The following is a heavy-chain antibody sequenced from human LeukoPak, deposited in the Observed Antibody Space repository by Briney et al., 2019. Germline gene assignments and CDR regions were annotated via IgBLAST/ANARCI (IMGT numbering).Heavy chain of an antibody. CDR2: IYYSGST. V-gene: IGHV4-61*01. Sequence: SETLSLTCTVSGGSISSGSYYWSWIRQPPGKGLEWIGYIYYSGSTNYNPSLKSRVTISVDTSKNQFSLKLSSVTAADTAVYYCARHMRRDYPVYPFDYWGQGTLVTVSS. D-gene: IGHD1-14*01. J-gene: IGHJ4*02. CDR1: GGSISSGSYY. CDR3: ARHMRRDYPVYPFDY.